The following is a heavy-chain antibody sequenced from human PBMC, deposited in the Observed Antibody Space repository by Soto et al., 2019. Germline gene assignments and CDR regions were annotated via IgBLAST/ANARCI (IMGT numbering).Heavy chain of an antibody. CDR3: ARDPGSSPTLPCFDY. V-gene: IGHV1-2*02. CDR2: INPNSGGT. Sequence: ASVKVSCKASGYTFTGYYMHWVRQAPGQGLEWMGWINPNSGGTNYEQKFQGRVTMTRDTSISTAYLELSRLRSADTAVYYCARDPGSSPTLPCFDYWGQGTLVTVSS. D-gene: IGHD6-6*01. CDR1: GYTFTGYY. J-gene: IGHJ4*02.